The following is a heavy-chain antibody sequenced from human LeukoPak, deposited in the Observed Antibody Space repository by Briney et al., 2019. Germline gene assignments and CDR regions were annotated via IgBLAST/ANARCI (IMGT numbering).Heavy chain of an antibody. CDR2: IYHSGST. CDR1: GYSISSGYY. Sequence: PSETLSLTCTVSGYSISSGYYWGWIRQPPGKGLEWIGSIYHSGSTYYNPSLKSRVTISVDTSKNQFSLKLSSVTAADTAVYYCARGRRGFDWFDYWGQGTLVTVSS. D-gene: IGHD3-10*01. J-gene: IGHJ5*01. CDR3: ARGRRGFDWFDY. V-gene: IGHV4-38-2*02.